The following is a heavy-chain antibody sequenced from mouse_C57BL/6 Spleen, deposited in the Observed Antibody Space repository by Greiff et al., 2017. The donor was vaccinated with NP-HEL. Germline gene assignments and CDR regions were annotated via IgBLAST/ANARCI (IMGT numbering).Heavy chain of an antibody. CDR1: GYTFTSYW. CDR3: AMGSIVAKGWYFDV. V-gene: IGHV1-74*01. D-gene: IGHD1-3*01. Sequence: QVQLQQPGAELVKPGASVKVSCKASGYTFTSYWMHWVKQRPGQGLEWIGRIHPADGDTNYNQKFKGKATFTVDKSSSTPYMQLSSQTSEDSAVSYCAMGSIVAKGWYFDVWGTGTTVTVSS. CDR2: IHPADGDT. J-gene: IGHJ1*03.